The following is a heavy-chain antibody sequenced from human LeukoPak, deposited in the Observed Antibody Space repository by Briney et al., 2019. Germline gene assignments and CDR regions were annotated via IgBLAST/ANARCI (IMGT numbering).Heavy chain of an antibody. CDR1: GFTFSSYG. D-gene: IGHD3-22*01. CDR2: ISYDGSNK. CDR3: AKGDYDLSRYYFDY. Sequence: GGSLRLSCAASGFTFSSYGMHWVRQAPGKGLEWVAVISYDGSNKYYADSVKGRFTISRDNSKNTLYLQMNSLRAEDTAVYYCAKGDYDLSRYYFDYWGQGTLVTVSS. J-gene: IGHJ4*02. V-gene: IGHV3-30*18.